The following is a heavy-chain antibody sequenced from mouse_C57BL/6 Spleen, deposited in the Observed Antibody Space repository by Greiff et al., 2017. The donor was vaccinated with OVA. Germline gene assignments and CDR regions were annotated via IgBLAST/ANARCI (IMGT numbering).Heavy chain of an antibody. D-gene: IGHD6-1*01. Sequence: EVQLQQSGPELVKPGASVKISCKASGYTFTDYYMNWVKQSHGKSLEWIGDINPNNGGTSYNQKFKGKATLTVDKSSSTAYMELRSLTSEDSAVYYCARSLPQGDFDVWGTGTTVTVSS. CDR3: ARSLPQGDFDV. J-gene: IGHJ1*03. CDR2: INPNNGGT. CDR1: GYTFTDYY. V-gene: IGHV1-26*01.